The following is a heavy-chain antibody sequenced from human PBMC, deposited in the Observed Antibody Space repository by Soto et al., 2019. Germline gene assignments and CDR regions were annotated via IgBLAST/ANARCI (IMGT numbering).Heavy chain of an antibody. CDR3: AGDSRGSSYSPGMDV. CDR2: ISSSGYI. Sequence: GGSLRLTCAASGFNFNSYTITWVRQAPGKRLEWLSSISSSGYIFSTDSVRGRFTISGDNAKNSVYLQLSRLRAEDTAVYFCAGDSRGSSYSPGMDVWGQGITVTVSS. V-gene: IGHV3-21*01. CDR1: GFNFNSYT. J-gene: IGHJ6*02. D-gene: IGHD2-15*01.